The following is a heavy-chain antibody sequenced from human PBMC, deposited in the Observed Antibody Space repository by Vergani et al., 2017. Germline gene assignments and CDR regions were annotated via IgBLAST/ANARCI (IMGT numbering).Heavy chain of an antibody. V-gene: IGHV3-30*18. CDR1: GFTFSSYG. Sequence: QVQLVESGGGMVQPGRSLRLSCAASGFTFSSYGMHWVRQAPGKGLEWVAVISYDGSNKYYADSVKGRFTISRDNSKNTLYLQMNSLRAEDTAVYYCANSDPGGLAFDIWGQGTMVTVSS. J-gene: IGHJ3*02. CDR3: ANSDPGGLAFDI. D-gene: IGHD3-10*01. CDR2: ISYDGSNK.